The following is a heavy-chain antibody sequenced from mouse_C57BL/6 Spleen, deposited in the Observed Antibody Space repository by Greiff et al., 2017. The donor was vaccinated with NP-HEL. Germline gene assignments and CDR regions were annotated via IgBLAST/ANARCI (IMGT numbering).Heavy chain of an antibody. Sequence: QVQLQHPGAELVKPGASVKLSCKASGYTFTSYWMHWVKQRPGRGLEWIGRIDPNSGGTKYNEKFKSKATLTVDKPSSTAYMQLSSLTSEDSAVYYCARRITTVVESPGYFDVWGTGTTVTVSS. J-gene: IGHJ1*03. CDR3: ARRITTVVESPGYFDV. CDR2: IDPNSGGT. CDR1: GYTFTSYW. D-gene: IGHD1-1*01. V-gene: IGHV1-72*01.